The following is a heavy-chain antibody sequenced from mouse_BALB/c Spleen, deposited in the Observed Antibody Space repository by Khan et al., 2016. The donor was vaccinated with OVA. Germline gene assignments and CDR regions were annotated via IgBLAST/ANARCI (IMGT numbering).Heavy chain of an antibody. Sequence: EVELVESGGGLVQPGGSRKLSCAASGFTFSSFGIHWVRQAPKKGLEWVAYISSGNSTIYYVDTVKGRFTISRDNPKNTLFLQMTSLRSEDTAMYYCSRSGGNFHWYFDVWGAGTSVTVSS. V-gene: IGHV5-17*02. CDR3: SRSGGNFHWYFDV. J-gene: IGHJ1*01. D-gene: IGHD2-1*01. CDR1: GFTFSSFG. CDR2: ISSGNSTI.